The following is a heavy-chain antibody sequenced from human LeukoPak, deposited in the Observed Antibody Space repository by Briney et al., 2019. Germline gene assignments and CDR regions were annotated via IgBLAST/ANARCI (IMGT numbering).Heavy chain of an antibody. CDR3: ARTNPVYGDYDY. D-gene: IGHD4-17*01. J-gene: IGHJ4*02. CDR1: GFSVNDNY. CDR2: MFPDGRT. V-gene: IGHV3-53*01. Sequence: GGSLRLSCAVPGFSVNDNYMSWVRQAPGKGLQWVSVMFPDGRTYYADSVKGRFTISRDLARNTLLLQMHSLRADDTAVHYCARTNPVYGDYDYWGQGTLVTVSS.